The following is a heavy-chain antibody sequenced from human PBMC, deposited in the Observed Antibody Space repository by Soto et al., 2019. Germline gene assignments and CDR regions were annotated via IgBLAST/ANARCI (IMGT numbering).Heavy chain of an antibody. V-gene: IGHV1-18*01. CDR3: ARSQGVWYDFLSGYYDYYYMDV. J-gene: IGHJ6*03. CDR2: ISAYNGNT. Sequence: QVQLVQSGAEVKKPGASVKVSCKASGYTFTSYGISWVRQAPGQGLEWMGWISAYNGNTNYAQKLQGRVTMTTDTSTSTAYMELRSLRADDTAVYYCARSQGVWYDFLSGYYDYYYMDVWGKGTTVTVSS. CDR1: GYTFTSYG. D-gene: IGHD3-3*01.